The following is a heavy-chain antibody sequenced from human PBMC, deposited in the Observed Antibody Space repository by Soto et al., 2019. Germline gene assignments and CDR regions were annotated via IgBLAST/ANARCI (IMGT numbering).Heavy chain of an antibody. CDR3: ARIEIEYSSSTETNGFDP. D-gene: IGHD6-6*01. J-gene: IGHJ5*02. V-gene: IGHV1-69*02. CDR2: IIPILGIE. CDR1: GGTFSSYT. Sequence: QVQLVQSGAEVKKPGSSVKVSCKASGGTFSSYTISWVRQAPGQGLEWRGRIIPILGIENSAQKFQGRVTITAAKSTSAAYMELSSLRSKDTAVYYCARIEIEYSSSTETNGFDPWGQGTLVTVSS.